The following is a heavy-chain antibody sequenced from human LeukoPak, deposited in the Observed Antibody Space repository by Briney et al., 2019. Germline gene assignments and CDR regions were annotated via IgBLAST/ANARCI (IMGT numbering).Heavy chain of an antibody. J-gene: IGHJ6*03. CDR1: GFTFSSYG. V-gene: IGHV3-33*06. D-gene: IGHD3-22*01. CDR3: AKDDSVVNDYMDV. CDR2: IWYDGSNK. Sequence: GRSLRLSCAASGFTFSSYGMHWVRQAPGKGLEGVAVIWYDGSNKYYADSVKGRFTISRDNSKNTLYLQMNSLRAEDTAVYYCAKDDSVVNDYMDVWGKGTTVTVSS.